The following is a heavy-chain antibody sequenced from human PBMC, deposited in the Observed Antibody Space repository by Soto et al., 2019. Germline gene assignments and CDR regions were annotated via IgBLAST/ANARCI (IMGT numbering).Heavy chain of an antibody. V-gene: IGHV1-69*13. CDR2: SIPIFGTA. J-gene: IGHJ6*02. D-gene: IGHD5-12*01. CDR1: GGTFNNYP. Sequence: GASVKVSCKVSGGTFNNYPITWVRQAPGEGLEWMGGSIPIFGTANYAQKFQGRVTISVDESTSTAYMELSSLRSEDTAVYYCARGRGYSGDDHYYYFGMDVWGQGTTVTVSS. CDR3: ARGRGYSGDDHYYYFGMDV.